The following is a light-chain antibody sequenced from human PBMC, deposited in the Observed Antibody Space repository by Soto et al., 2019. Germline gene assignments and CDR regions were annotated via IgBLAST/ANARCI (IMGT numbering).Light chain of an antibody. CDR2: EDD. CDR3: CLYLGGTSV. V-gene: IGLV2-23*01. CDR1: SGDVGNYNL. Sequence: QSALTQPASVSGSPGQSITISCSGVSGDVGNYNLVSWNQQYPGKAPALLIYEDDKRPSGVSNRFSGSKSDSTASLTISGLQAEDEADYYCCLYLGGTSVFGGGTQLTVL. J-gene: IGLJ7*01.